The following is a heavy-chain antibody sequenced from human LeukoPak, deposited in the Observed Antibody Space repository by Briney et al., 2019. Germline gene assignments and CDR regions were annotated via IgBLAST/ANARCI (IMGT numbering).Heavy chain of an antibody. D-gene: IGHD6-13*01. V-gene: IGHV3-23*01. CDR2: ISGSGGGT. J-gene: IGHJ4*02. Sequence: PGGSLRLSCAASGFIFSSYAMSWVRQAPGKGLEWVSSISGSGGGTYYTDSVQGRFTMSRDNSKNTLSLQMDSLRAEDTALYYCAKDKLGAGGQSDYWGEGTLVTVSS. CDR3: AKDKLGAGGQSDY. CDR1: GFIFSSYA.